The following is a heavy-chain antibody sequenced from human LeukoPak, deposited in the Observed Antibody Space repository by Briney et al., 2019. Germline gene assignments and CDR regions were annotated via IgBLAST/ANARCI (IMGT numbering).Heavy chain of an antibody. V-gene: IGHV3-74*01. J-gene: IGHJ5*02. CDR3: ARAQVGAPTDL. CDR2: IHGDGDNI. Sequence: GGSLRLSCAASGFPFSSYAMYWVRQAPGKGLVWVARIHGDGDNISYADSVGGRFTISRDNAKDTLYLYMNSLRPEDTAVYYCARAQVGAPTDLWGQGTLVTVSS. D-gene: IGHD1-26*01. CDR1: GFPFSSYA.